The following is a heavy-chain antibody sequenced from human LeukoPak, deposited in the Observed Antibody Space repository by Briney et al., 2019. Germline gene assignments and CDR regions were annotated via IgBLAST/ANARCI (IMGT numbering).Heavy chain of an antibody. CDR3: ARDASLGKFDY. J-gene: IGHJ4*02. CDR1: GFXFSSYG. V-gene: IGHV3-33*01. D-gene: IGHD7-27*01. CDR2: IWYDGSNK. Sequence: GGSLRLSCEASGFXFSSYGLHWVRQAPGKGLEWLAVIWYDGSNKYYADSVKGRFTISRDDSKNTLYLQMNSLRAGDTAVYYCARDASLGKFDYWGQGTLVTVSS.